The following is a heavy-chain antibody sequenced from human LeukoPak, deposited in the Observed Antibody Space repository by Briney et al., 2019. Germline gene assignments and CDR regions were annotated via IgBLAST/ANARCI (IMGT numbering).Heavy chain of an antibody. CDR1: GGSISNRSYY. D-gene: IGHD3-16*01. CDR3: AGGEKVLDYFDY. J-gene: IGHJ4*02. Sequence: PSETLSLTCTVSGGSISNRSYYWGWIRQPPGKGLEWIGKISDSGNTYYSPSLRSRVTISIDTSKNQFSLKLSSVTATDTAVYYCAGGEKVLDYFDYWGQGTLVTVSS. V-gene: IGHV4-39*01. CDR2: ISDSGNT.